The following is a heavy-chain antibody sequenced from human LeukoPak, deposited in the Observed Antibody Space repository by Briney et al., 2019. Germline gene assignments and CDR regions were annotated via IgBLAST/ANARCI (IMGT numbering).Heavy chain of an antibody. CDR2: IYHSGST. D-gene: IGHD6-19*01. J-gene: IGHJ1*01. V-gene: IGHV4-38-2*01. Sequence: PSETLSLTCAVSGYSISSGYYWGWIRHPPGKGLEWIGSIYHSGSTYYNPSLKSRVTLSVDTSKNQFSLKLSSVTAADTAVYYCARRMRATGYSSGWYVFQHWGQGTLVTVSS. CDR1: GYSISSGYY. CDR3: ARRMRATGYSSGWYVFQH.